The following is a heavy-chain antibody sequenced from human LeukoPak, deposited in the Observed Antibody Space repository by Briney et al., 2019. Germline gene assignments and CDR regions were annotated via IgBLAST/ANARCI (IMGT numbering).Heavy chain of an antibody. V-gene: IGHV1-2*02. CDR1: GYTFTCNH. D-gene: IGHD2-15*01. CDR2: IDPNSGGT. CDR3: AKEADIVSFDL. J-gene: IGHJ2*01. Sequence: ASVKVSCKASGYTFTCNHVHWVRQAPGQGLEWMGWIDPNSGGTKYAQKFQDRVTMTSDTSISTAYMELSGLRSDDTAVYFCAKEADIVSFDLWGRGTLVTVSS.